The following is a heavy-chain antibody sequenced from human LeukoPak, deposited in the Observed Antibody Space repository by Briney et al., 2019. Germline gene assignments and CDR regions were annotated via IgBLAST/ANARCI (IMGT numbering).Heavy chain of an antibody. V-gene: IGHV3-7*01. Sequence: GGSLRLSCAASGFTFSSYWMSWVRQAPAKGLEWVANIKQDASEKYYVDSVKSRFTISRDNAKNSLYLQMNSLRAEDTAVYYCARDHLVDIVGSIDYWGQGTLVTVSS. D-gene: IGHD1-26*01. CDR3: ARDHLVDIVGSIDY. CDR1: GFTFSSYW. J-gene: IGHJ4*02. CDR2: IKQDASEK.